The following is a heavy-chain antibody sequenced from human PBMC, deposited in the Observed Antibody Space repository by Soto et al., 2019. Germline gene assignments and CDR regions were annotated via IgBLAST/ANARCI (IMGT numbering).Heavy chain of an antibody. J-gene: IGHJ5*02. D-gene: IGHD2-2*01. CDR1: GGSISSSSYY. CDR3: ARRGWGYCSSTSCPGGFDP. V-gene: IGHV4-39*01. CDR2: IYYSGST. Sequence: NPSETLSLTCTVSGGSISSSSYYWGWIRQPPGKGLEWIGSIYYSGSTYYNPSLKSRVTISVDTSKNQFSLKLSSVTAADTAVYYCARRGWGYCSSTSCPGGFDPWGQGTLVTVSS.